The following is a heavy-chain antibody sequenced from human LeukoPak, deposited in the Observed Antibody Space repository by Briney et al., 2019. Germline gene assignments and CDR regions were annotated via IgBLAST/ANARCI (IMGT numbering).Heavy chain of an antibody. CDR3: ARDLGAYYYDSSSGDY. Sequence: SETLSLTCTVSGGSISSYYWSWIRQPPGKGLEWIGYIYYSGSTNYNPSLKSRVTISVDTSKNQFSLKLSSVTAADTAVYYCARDLGAYYYDSSSGDYWGQGTLVTVSS. V-gene: IGHV4-59*01. CDR2: IYYSGST. CDR1: GGSISSYY. D-gene: IGHD3-22*01. J-gene: IGHJ4*02.